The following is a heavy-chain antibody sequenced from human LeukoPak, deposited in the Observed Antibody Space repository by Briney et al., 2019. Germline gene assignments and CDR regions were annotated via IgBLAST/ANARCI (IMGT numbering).Heavy chain of an antibody. CDR2: INPNSGGT. V-gene: IGHV1-2*02. CDR1: GYTFTGYY. CDR3: ATGRNWNDYAFDI. J-gene: IGHJ3*02. D-gene: IGHD1-1*01. Sequence: ASVKVSSKASGYTFTGYYMHWVRQAPGQGLEWMGWINPNSGGTNYAQKCQCRVTMTRDTTISTAYMELSRLRSDDTAVYYCATGRNWNDYAFDIWGQGTMVTVSS.